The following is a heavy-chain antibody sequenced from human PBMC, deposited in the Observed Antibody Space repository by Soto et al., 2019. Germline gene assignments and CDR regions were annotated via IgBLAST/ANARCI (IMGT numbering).Heavy chain of an antibody. J-gene: IGHJ4*02. CDR3: ARDQGIASSGPFDY. Sequence: SETLSLTCTVSGGSISSSSYYWGWIRQPPGKGLEWIGSIYYSGSTNYNPSLKSRVTMSIDTSKSQFSLKLNSVTAADTAVYYCARDQGIASSGPFDYWGPGTLVTVSS. CDR2: IYYSGST. CDR1: GGSISSSSYY. V-gene: IGHV4-39*07. D-gene: IGHD6-13*01.